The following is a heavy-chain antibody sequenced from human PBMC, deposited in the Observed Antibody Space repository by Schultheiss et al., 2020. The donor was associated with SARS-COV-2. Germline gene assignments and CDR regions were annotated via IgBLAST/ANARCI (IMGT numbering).Heavy chain of an antibody. CDR1: GFTFSSYA. D-gene: IGHD3-10*01. Sequence: GGSLRLSCSASGFTFSSYAMHWVRQAPGKGLEWVAVISYDGSNKYYADSVKGRFTISRDNSKNTLYLQMNSLRAEDTAVYYCAREEGRGYRGYGSFDYWGQGTLVTVSS. CDR2: ISYDGSNK. CDR3: AREEGRGYRGYGSFDY. V-gene: IGHV3-30-3*01. J-gene: IGHJ4*02.